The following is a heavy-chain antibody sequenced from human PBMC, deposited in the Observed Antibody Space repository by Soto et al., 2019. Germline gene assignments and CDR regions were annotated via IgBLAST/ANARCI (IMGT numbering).Heavy chain of an antibody. J-gene: IGHJ4*02. CDR1: GDSISTFY. V-gene: IGHV4-59*01. CDR3: ARGRTVRNYADDSSDYFYFFDY. D-gene: IGHD3-22*01. Sequence: PLSLTCTVSGDSISTFYWGWMRQSPGKELEWIGYVYYTGSTNYNPSLKSRVTISVDRSKNQFSLKLTSANAADTAVYYCARGRTVRNYADDSSDYFYFFDYWGQGNQVAVSS. CDR2: VYYTGST.